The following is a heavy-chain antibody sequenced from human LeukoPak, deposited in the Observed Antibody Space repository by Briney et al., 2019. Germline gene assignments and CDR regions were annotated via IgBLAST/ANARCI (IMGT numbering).Heavy chain of an antibody. V-gene: IGHV1-18*01. D-gene: IGHD1-26*01. CDR1: GYTFTSYG. Sequence: ASVKVSCKASGYTFTSYGISWVRQAPGQGLEWMGWISGYNGHTNYAQKLQGRVTMTRDMSTSTVYMELSSLRSEDTAVYYCARDQDSGSSLDYWGQGTLVTVSS. CDR3: ARDQDSGSSLDY. J-gene: IGHJ4*02. CDR2: ISGYNGHT.